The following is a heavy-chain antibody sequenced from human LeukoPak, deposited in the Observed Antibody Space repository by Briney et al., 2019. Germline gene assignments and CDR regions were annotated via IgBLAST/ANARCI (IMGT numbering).Heavy chain of an antibody. D-gene: IGHD2-8*01. CDR3: AKAGNGFGY. Sequence: GGSLRLSCAASGFTFSTNWMSWVHQAPGKGLEWVANIKQDGSEKNYVDSVKGRFTISRDNAKSSLYLQMNSLRVEDTAVYYCAKAGNGFGYWGQGALVTVSS. CDR1: GFTFSTNW. CDR2: IKQDGSEK. J-gene: IGHJ4*02. V-gene: IGHV3-7*01.